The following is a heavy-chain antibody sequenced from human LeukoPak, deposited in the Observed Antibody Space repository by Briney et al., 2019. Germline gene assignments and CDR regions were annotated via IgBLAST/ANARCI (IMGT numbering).Heavy chain of an antibody. D-gene: IGHD3-22*01. V-gene: IGHV4-39*01. CDR3: ARYYDSSGYSFDD. CDR2: IYYSGST. CDR1: GGSISSSSYY. J-gene: IGHJ4*02. Sequence: SETLSLTCTVSGGSISSSSYYWGWIRQPPGKGLEWIGSIYYSGSTYYNPSLKSRVTISVDTSKNQFSLKLSSVTAADTAVYYCARYYDSSGYSFDDWGQGTLVTVSS.